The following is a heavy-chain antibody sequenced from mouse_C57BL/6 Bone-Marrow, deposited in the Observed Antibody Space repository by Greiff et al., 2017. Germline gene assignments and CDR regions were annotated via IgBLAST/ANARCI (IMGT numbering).Heavy chain of an antibody. CDR3: AYGSSPYYAMDY. D-gene: IGHD1-1*01. V-gene: IGHV1-11*01. J-gene: IGHJ4*01. CDR2: IYPVSGET. CDR1: GYTFTDHI. Sequence: VQLQQSGAELASPGASVTLSCTASGYTFTDHIMTWVKKRPGQGLEWIGRIYPVSGETNYNQKFMGKATFSVDRSSSTVYMVLNRLTSEDTAVYYCAYGSSPYYAMDYWGQGTSVTVSS.